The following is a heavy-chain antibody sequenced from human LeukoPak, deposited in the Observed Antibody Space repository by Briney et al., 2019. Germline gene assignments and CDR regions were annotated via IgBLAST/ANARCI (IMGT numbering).Heavy chain of an antibody. J-gene: IGHJ4*02. CDR1: GFTFSSYS. D-gene: IGHD5-12*01. CDR2: IKQDGSEK. CDR3: ARGKYSGYEYYFDY. V-gene: IGHV3-7*01. Sequence: GGSLRLSCAASGFTFSSYSMNWVRQAPGKGLEWVANIKQDGSEKYYVDSVKGRFTISRDNAKNSLYLQMNSLRAEDTAVYYCARGKYSGYEYYFDYWGQGTLVTVSS.